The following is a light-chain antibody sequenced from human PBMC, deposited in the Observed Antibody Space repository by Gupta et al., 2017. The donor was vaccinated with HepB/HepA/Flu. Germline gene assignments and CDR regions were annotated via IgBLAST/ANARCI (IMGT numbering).Light chain of an antibody. CDR3: QQNNNLHT. CDR2: GAS. Sequence: EIVMTQSPATLSVSPGERATLSCRASQSVSSNLEWYQQKPGQAPRLLIYGASTRATGIPDGFSGSGYGTEFTLTSSRRQYEDFAVYYVQQNNNLHTFGQGTRLEIK. CDR1: QSVSSN. J-gene: IGKJ5*01. V-gene: IGKV3-15*01.